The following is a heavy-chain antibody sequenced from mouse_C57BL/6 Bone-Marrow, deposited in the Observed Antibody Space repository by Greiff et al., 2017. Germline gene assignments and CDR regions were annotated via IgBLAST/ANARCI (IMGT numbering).Heavy chain of an antibody. CDR2: IDPGSGGT. V-gene: IGHV1-55*01. CDR3: ARGGCGEGGSLDD. J-gene: IGHJ2*01. CDR1: GYTFTGYW. Sequence: VQLQQPGAELVKPGASVTMSCKASGYTFTGYWITWVKQRPGHGLAWIGDIDPGSGGTNYNEKFKGKATLTADTSSSTAYMQLRSLTSEDSAVXYGARGGCGEGGSLDDWGKGTTLTVSS. D-gene: IGHD2-13*01.